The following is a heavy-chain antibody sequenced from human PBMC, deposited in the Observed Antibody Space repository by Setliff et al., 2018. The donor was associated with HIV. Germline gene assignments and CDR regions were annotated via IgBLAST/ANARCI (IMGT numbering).Heavy chain of an antibody. D-gene: IGHD1-20*01. CDR3: ASSITVAAGRSHYYYAMDV. CDR1: GYSFTSYW. CDR2: IHPGDSNT. Sequence: GESLKISCKGSGYSFTSYWIGWVRQMPGKGLEWMGIIHPGDSNTRYSPSFQGQVTISADKSISTAYLQWSSLKASDTAMYYCASSITVAAGRSHYYYAMDVWGQGTTVTVAS. V-gene: IGHV5-51*01. J-gene: IGHJ6*02.